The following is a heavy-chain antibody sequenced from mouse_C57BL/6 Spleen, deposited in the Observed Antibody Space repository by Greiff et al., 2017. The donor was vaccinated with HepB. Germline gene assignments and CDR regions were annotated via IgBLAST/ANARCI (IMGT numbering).Heavy chain of an antibody. Sequence: EVKLQESGPGLVKPSQSLSLTCSVTGYSITSGYYWNWIRQFPGNKLEWMGYISYDGSNNYNPSLKNRISITRDTSKNQFFLKLNSVTTEDTATYYCARLLLWLHYFDYWGKGTTLTVSS. CDR3: ARLLLWLHYFDY. D-gene: IGHD2-2*01. CDR2: ISYDGSN. V-gene: IGHV3-6*01. CDR1: GYSITSGYY. J-gene: IGHJ2*01.